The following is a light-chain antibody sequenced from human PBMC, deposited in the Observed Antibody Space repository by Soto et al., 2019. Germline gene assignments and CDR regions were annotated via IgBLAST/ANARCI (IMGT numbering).Light chain of an antibody. J-gene: IGKJ5*01. CDR2: DVS. Sequence: EVILTQSPATLSASPGESAALSCRASQTVGTHLAWYQQKPGLAPRLLMYDVSTRAPGVPGRFSGSGSETEFTLTISSLQSDDFAVYYCQEYNNWPPIAFGQGTRLEIK. CDR3: QEYNNWPPIA. V-gene: IGKV3-15*01. CDR1: QTVGTH.